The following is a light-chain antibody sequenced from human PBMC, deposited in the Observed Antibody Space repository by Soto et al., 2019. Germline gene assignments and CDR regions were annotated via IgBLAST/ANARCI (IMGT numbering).Light chain of an antibody. Sequence: QSVLTQPASVSGSPGQSITISCTGTSTDVGSHKFVSWYQQYPGNAPKLIIFEAYKRPSGVSNRFSGSKSGSTASLTISGLQAEDEADYYCCSNAVGSTYVFGTGTKVTVL. CDR2: EAY. V-gene: IGLV2-23*01. CDR1: STDVGSHKF. CDR3: CSNAVGSTYV. J-gene: IGLJ1*01.